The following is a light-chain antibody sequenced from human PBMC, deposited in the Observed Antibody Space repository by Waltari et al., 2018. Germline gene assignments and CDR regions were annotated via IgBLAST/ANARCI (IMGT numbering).Light chain of an antibody. Sequence: EIVMTQSPATLSVSPGDRATPSCRASQSVASNLAWYQQKPGQAPRLLIYGASNGANGIPARFSGSGSGTDFTLTISSLQSEDFAVYYCQQYNDWPFTFGPGTKVDF. J-gene: IGKJ3*01. CDR1: QSVASN. V-gene: IGKV3-15*01. CDR2: GAS. CDR3: QQYNDWPFT.